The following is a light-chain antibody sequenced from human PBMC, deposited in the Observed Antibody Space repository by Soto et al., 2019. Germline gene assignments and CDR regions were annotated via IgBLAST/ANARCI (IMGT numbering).Light chain of an antibody. Sequence: DIQLTQSPSTLSASLGARLTITCQASQSLNSLLAWYQQKPRRAPKLLIYDASTLESGVPSRFNGSGSGTEFTLTISSLQNDDFANYYCQQYNSYYSWTFGQGTKVDIK. CDR1: QSLNSL. V-gene: IGKV1-5*01. CDR2: DAS. CDR3: QQYNSYYSWT. J-gene: IGKJ1*01.